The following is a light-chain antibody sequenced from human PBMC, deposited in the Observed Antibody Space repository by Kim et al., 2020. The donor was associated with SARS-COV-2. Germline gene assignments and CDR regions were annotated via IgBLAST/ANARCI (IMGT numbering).Light chain of an antibody. Sequence: ESASISCRSSQSLLHSNGITYLDWFLQKAGQSPQLLVYMGSTRASGVPERFSGSGSGTDFTLKISRVEAEDVGIYHCMQGTQTMTFGQGTRLEIK. CDR1: QSLLHSNGITY. CDR2: MGS. CDR3: MQGTQTMT. V-gene: IGKV2-28*01. J-gene: IGKJ5*01.